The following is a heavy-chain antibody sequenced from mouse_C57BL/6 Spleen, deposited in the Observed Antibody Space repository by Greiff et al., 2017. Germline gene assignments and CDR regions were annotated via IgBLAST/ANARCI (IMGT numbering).Heavy chain of an antibody. CDR2: IDPETGGT. J-gene: IGHJ1*03. Sequence: VQLQQSGAELVRPGASVTLSCKASGYTFTDYEMHWVKQTPVHGLEWIGAIDPETGGTAYNQKFKGKAILTADKSSSTAYMELRSLTSEDSAVYYCTRSSPNYYGSTPPWYFDVWGTGTTVTVSS. CDR3: TRSSPNYYGSTPPWYFDV. V-gene: IGHV1-15*01. CDR1: GYTFTDYE. D-gene: IGHD1-1*01.